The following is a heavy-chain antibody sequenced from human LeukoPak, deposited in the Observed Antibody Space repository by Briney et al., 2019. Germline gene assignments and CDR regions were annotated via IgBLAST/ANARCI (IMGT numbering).Heavy chain of an antibody. J-gene: IGHJ4*02. CDR1: GGSISTYY. Sequence: SESLSLTWTVAGGSISTYYWSWIRQPPGKGLEWLGYIHYSGSTNYNPSLTSRVTISVDTSKNQFSLYLNSVTGAETAVYYCARESPSSWYGIDFWGQGTLVTVSS. CDR2: IHYSGST. D-gene: IGHD6-13*01. V-gene: IGHV4-59*01. CDR3: ARESPSSWYGIDF.